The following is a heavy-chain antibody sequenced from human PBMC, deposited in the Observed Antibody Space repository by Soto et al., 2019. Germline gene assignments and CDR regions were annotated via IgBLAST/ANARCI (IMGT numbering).Heavy chain of an antibody. CDR3: VKEFGVAGSSYESFFDY. CDR2: VSYDGGTK. J-gene: IGHJ4*02. CDR1: GFTLSSHG. V-gene: IGHV3-30*18. D-gene: IGHD5-18*01. Sequence: QVQLVESGGGVVQPGGSLRLSCAASGFTLSSHGRQWVRQPPGKGLEWVAVVSYDGGTKYYADSGKGRFTISRDNPKNTLYLQMNSLRAEDTAVYYCVKEFGVAGSSYESFFDYWGQGTLVTVSS.